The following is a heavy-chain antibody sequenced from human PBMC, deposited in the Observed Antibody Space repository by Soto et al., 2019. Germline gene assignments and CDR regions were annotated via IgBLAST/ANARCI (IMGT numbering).Heavy chain of an antibody. CDR1: GGTFSSYT. CDR2: IIPILGIA. Sequence: QVQLVQSGAEVKKPGSSVKVSCKASGGTFSSYTISWVRQAPGQGLEWLGRIIPILGIANYAQKFQGRVTIHADKSTSTASMELSSLRSEDTAVYYCARGKAGWSLSWGQGTLVTVSS. V-gene: IGHV1-69*02. D-gene: IGHD6-19*01. CDR3: ARGKAGWSLS. J-gene: IGHJ5*02.